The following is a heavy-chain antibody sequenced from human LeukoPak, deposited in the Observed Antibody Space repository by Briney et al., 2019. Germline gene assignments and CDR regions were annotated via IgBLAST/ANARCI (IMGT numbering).Heavy chain of an antibody. CDR1: GGSISSGSYY. CDR3: ARDKWSGFDY. Sequence: PSETLSLTCTVSGGSISSGSYYWSWIRQPAGKGLEWIGRIYTSGSINYNPSLKSRVTISVDTSKNQVSLKLSPVAAADTAVYYCARDKWSGFDYWGQGTLVTVSS. V-gene: IGHV4-61*02. D-gene: IGHD3-3*01. CDR2: IYTSGSI. J-gene: IGHJ4*02.